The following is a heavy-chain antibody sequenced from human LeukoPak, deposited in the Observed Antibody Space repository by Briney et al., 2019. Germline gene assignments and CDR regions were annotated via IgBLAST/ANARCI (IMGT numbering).Heavy chain of an antibody. CDR3: ARSTSYHFDS. J-gene: IGHJ4*02. V-gene: IGHV3-53*01. Sequence: PGGSLRLSCAASGFTVSSNYMSWVRQAPGKGLEWVSVIYAGGAAYYADYVKGRFTTSRDTSNNTLILQMHSLGVDDTAVYYCARSTSYHFDSWGQGTLVTVSS. D-gene: IGHD2-2*01. CDR2: IYAGGAA. CDR1: GFTVSSNY.